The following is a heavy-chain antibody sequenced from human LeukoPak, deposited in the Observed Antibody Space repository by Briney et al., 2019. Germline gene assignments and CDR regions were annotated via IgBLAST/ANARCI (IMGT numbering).Heavy chain of an antibody. V-gene: IGHV1-24*01. Sequence: ASVKVSCKVSGYTLTELSMHWVRQAPGKGLEWMGGFDPEDGETIYAQKFQGRVTMTRDMSTSTVYMELSSLRSEDTAVYYCARGPLVPNYDILTGYYGHDAFDIWGQGTMVTVPS. J-gene: IGHJ3*02. D-gene: IGHD3-9*01. CDR3: ARGPLVPNYDILTGYYGHDAFDI. CDR2: FDPEDGET. CDR1: GYTLTELS.